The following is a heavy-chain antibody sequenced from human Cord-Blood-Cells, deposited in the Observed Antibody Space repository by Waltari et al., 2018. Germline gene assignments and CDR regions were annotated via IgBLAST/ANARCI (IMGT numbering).Heavy chain of an antibody. J-gene: IGHJ4*02. V-gene: IGHV1-24*01. Sequence: QVQLVQSGAAVKKPGASVKVSCKVSGYTLAESSMPWVRQAPGKGFEWMGGFDPEDGETIYAQKFQGRVTMTEDTSTDTAYMELSSLRSEDTAVYYCATTGGGTQLGIFDYWGQGTLVTVSS. D-gene: IGHD7-27*01. CDR1: GYTLAESS. CDR2: FDPEDGET. CDR3: ATTGGGTQLGIFDY.